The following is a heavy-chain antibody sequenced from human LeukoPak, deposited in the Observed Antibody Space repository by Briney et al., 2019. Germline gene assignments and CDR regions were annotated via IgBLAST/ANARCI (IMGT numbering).Heavy chain of an antibody. CDR2: ITGGHYAT. V-gene: IGHV3-23*01. D-gene: IGHD4-17*01. J-gene: IGHJ5*02. CDR3: TKDPNGDYIGAFDP. Sequence: GGSLRLSCAASGFSFSSFAMTWVRQAPGKGLEWVSSITGGHYATYNTDSVKGRFTISRNNAKNTLYLQMNSLRADDTAIYYCTKDPNGDYIGAFDPWGQGTLVTVSS. CDR1: GFSFSSFA.